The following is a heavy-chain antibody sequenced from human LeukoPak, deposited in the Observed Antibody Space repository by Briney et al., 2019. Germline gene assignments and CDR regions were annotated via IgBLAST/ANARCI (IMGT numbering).Heavy chain of an antibody. J-gene: IGHJ4*02. D-gene: IGHD3-22*01. V-gene: IGHV6-1*01. CDR2: TYYRSKWYN. CDR1: GDSVSSNSAA. CDR3: ARGLRLRGAPDFDY. Sequence: SQTLSLTCSISGDSVSSNSAAWNWIRQSPSRGLEWLGRTYYRSKWYNDYAVSVKSRITINPDTSKNQFSLQLNSVTPEDTAVYYCARGLRLRGAPDFDYWGQGTLVTVSS.